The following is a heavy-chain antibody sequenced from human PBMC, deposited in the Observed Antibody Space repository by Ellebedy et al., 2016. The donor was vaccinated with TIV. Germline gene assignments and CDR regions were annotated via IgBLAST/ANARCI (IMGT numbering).Heavy chain of an antibody. CDR1: GFTFSNYW. CDR3: ARDQWLGRAYYFDY. D-gene: IGHD6-19*01. CDR2: IKQDGSEK. V-gene: IGHV3-7*01. Sequence: GGSLRLSCAASGFTFSNYWMTWVRQAPGKGLEWVANIKQDGSEKYYVDSVKGRFSISRDNVKNSMYLQMNSLRDEDTAVSYCARDQWLGRAYYFDYWGQGTLLTVTS. J-gene: IGHJ4*02.